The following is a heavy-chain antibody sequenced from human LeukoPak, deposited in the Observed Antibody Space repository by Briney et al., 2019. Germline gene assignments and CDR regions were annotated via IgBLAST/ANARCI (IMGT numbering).Heavy chain of an antibody. CDR2: ISASNGNT. CDR3: ARDRGYQLLSQYYYYYMDV. J-gene: IGHJ6*03. Sequence: GASVKVSCKASGYTFTSYGISWVRQAPGQGLEWMGGISASNGNTNYAQKLQGRVTMTTDTSTSTAYMELRSLRSDDTAVYYSARDRGYQLLSQYYYYYMDVWGKGTTVTVSS. CDR1: GYTFTSYG. D-gene: IGHD2-2*01. V-gene: IGHV1-18*01.